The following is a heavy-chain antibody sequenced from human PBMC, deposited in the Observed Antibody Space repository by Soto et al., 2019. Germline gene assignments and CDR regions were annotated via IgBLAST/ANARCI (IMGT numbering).Heavy chain of an antibody. CDR2: INHSGSS. V-gene: IGHV4-34*01. Sequence: SETLSLTCTVSGGSFSGYIWTWIRQNPGKGLQWVGQINHSGSSIYNPSLKNRVTISTMSNNKFSLELSSVTAADTAVYYCTRGLFSGSSYSGSWYYFDSWGQGTMVTVS. CDR1: GGSFSGYI. CDR3: TRGLFSGSSYSGSWYYFDS. J-gene: IGHJ4*02. D-gene: IGHD1-26*01.